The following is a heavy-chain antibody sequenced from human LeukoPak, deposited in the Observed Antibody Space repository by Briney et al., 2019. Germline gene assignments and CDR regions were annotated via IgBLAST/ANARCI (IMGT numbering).Heavy chain of an antibody. CDR3: AKDTQRGFDYSNSLEY. J-gene: IGHJ4*02. CDR2: MWSDGTNQ. V-gene: IGHV3-33*06. Sequence: GGSLTLSCVASQFRFPFSHYGMHWVRQAPGRGLEWVAVMWSDGTNQYYADSVKGRFTISRDNSKNTVYLQMNSLRAEDTAVYFCAKDTQRGFDYSNSLEYWGQGTLVTVSS. D-gene: IGHD4-11*01. CDR1: QFRFPFSHYG.